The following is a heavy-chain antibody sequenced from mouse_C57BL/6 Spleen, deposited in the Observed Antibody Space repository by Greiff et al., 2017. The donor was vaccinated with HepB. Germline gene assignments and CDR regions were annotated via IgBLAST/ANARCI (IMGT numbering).Heavy chain of an antibody. Sequence: VQLQQSGAELVKPGASVKLSCKASGYTFTSYWMHWVKQRPGQGLEWIGMIHPNSGSTNYNEKFKSKATLTVDKSSSTAYMQLSSLTSEDSAVYYCAKGDGPLYAMDYWGQGTSVTVSS. J-gene: IGHJ4*01. CDR1: GYTFTSYW. D-gene: IGHD2-3*01. CDR3: AKGDGPLYAMDY. CDR2: IHPNSGST. V-gene: IGHV1-64*01.